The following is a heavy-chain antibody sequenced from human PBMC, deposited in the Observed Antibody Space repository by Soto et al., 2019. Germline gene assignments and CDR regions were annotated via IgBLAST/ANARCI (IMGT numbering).Heavy chain of an antibody. D-gene: IGHD3-22*01. V-gene: IGHV1-8*01. Sequence: ASVKVSCKASGYTFTSYDINWVRQATGQGLEWMGWMNPNSGNTGYAQKFQGRVTMTTDTSTSTAYMELRSLRSDDTAVYYCARVRVIVVVGDAFDIWGQGTMVTVS. J-gene: IGHJ3*02. CDR3: ARVRVIVVVGDAFDI. CDR1: GYTFTSYD. CDR2: MNPNSGNT.